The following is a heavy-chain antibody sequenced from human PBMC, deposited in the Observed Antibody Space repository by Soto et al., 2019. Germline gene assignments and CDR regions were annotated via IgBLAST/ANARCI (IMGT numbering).Heavy chain of an antibody. V-gene: IGHV3-33*01. Sequence: GGSLRLSCAASGFTFSSYGMHWVRQAPGKGLEWVAVIWYDGSNKYYADSVKGRFTISRDNSKNTLYLQMNSLRAEDTAVYYCAIDTVAATLYYYYIDVSDKGTTVTGSS. D-gene: IGHD2-15*01. CDR1: GFTFSSYG. J-gene: IGHJ6*03. CDR3: AIDTVAATLYYYYIDV. CDR2: IWYDGSNK.